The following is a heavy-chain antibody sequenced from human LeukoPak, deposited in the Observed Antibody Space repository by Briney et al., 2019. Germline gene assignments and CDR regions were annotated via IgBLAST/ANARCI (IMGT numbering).Heavy chain of an antibody. J-gene: IGHJ6*03. CDR2: IYHSGNT. CDR3: AGVTGGGYYYMDV. Sequence: SETLSLTCTVSGYSISSGYYWGWIRQSPGKGLEWIGTIYHSGNTYYNLSLKNRVTISVDTSKNQFSLQLSSVTAADTAIYYCAGVTGGGYYYMDVWGKGTTVTVSS. V-gene: IGHV4-38-2*02. CDR1: GYSISSGYY. D-gene: IGHD1-14*01.